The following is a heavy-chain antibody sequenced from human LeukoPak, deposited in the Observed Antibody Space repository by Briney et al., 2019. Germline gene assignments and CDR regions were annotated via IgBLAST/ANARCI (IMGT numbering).Heavy chain of an antibody. CDR2: IYTSSGST. D-gene: IGHD4-11*01. V-gene: IGHV4-61*02. CDR3: AREDLGGRAYSNPRTVRFDP. J-gene: IGHJ5*02. CDR1: GGSISSGSYY. Sequence: SETLSLTCTVSGGSISSGSYYWNWIRQPAGKGLEWIGRIYTSSGSTKYNPSLKSRVTISVDTSKNQFSLKLTSVTAADTAMYYCAREDLGGRAYSNPRTVRFDPWGQGTLVTVSS.